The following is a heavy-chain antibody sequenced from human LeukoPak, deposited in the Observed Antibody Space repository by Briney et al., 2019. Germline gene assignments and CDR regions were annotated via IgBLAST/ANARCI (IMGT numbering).Heavy chain of an antibody. CDR2: ITGDGTTT. J-gene: IGHJ4*02. D-gene: IGHD3-10*01. V-gene: IGHV3-74*01. CDR3: ARPLVSGSLAY. CDR1: GFTFSGYW. Sequence: PGGSLRLSCAASGFTFSGYWMHWVRQAPGEGLVWVSRITGDGTTTNYADSMKGRFTISRDNTKNTLFLQMNSLRAEDTAIYYCARPLVSGSLAYWGQGTLVTVSS.